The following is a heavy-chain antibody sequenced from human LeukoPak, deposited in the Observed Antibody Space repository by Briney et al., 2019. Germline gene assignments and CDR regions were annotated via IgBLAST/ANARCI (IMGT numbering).Heavy chain of an antibody. V-gene: IGHV4-34*01. J-gene: IGHJ4*02. Sequence: PSETLCLTCAVYGGSFSGYYWSWIRQPPGKGLEWIGEINHSGSTNYNPSLKSRVTISVDTSKNQFSLKLSSVTAADTAVYYCARGVYDYVWGSYRFGPYYFDYWGQGTLVTVSS. CDR1: GGSFSGYY. D-gene: IGHD3-16*02. CDR3: ARGVYDYVWGSYRFGPYYFDY. CDR2: INHSGST.